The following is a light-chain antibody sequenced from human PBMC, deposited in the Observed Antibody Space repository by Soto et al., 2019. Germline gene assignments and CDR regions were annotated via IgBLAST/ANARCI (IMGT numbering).Light chain of an antibody. Sequence: QSALTQPASVSGSPGQSITISCTGTSSDVGSYNLVSWYQQHPGKAPKLMIYEGSKRPSGVSNRFSGSKSGNTASLTISGLQAEDEADDYCCSYVGSNTFVVFGGGTPLTVL. CDR1: SSDVGSYNL. V-gene: IGLV2-23*03. CDR2: EGS. J-gene: IGLJ7*01. CDR3: CSYVGSNTFVV.